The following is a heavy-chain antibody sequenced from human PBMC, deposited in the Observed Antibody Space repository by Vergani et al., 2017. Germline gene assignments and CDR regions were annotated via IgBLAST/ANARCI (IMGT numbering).Heavy chain of an antibody. CDR3: TRGATIKYYYYGMDV. CDR2: IYTSGST. V-gene: IGHV4-61*02. CDR1: GGSISSGSYY. J-gene: IGHJ6*02. D-gene: IGHD5-12*01. Sequence: QVQLQESGPGLVKPSQTLSLTCTVSGGSISSGSYYWSWLRQPAGKGLEWLGGIYTSGSTNYHPSLKSRVTISVDTSKNQFCLKRSSVTAADTDVYYWTRGATIKYYYYGMDVWGQGTTVTVYS.